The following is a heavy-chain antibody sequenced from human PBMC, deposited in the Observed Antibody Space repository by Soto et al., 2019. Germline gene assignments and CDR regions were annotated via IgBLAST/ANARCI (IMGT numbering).Heavy chain of an antibody. D-gene: IGHD3-16*01. J-gene: IGHJ5*01. CDR1: GFAFDDYS. CDR3: AKDASASMRSLIDS. V-gene: IGHV3-43*01. Sequence: GGSLRLSCAGSGFAFDDYSMHWVRQAPGKGLEWISLITWDGGGTYYSDSVKGRFTISRDNSKNSLYLQMRSLRTEDTAFYYCAKDASASMRSLIDSWGQGNMVTVYS. CDR2: ITWDGGGT.